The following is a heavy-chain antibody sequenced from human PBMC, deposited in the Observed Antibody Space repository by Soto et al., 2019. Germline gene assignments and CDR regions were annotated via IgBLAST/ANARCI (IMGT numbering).Heavy chain of an antibody. V-gene: IGHV4-30-2*01. Sequence: SETLSLTCAVSGGSIISGGYSCICIRQPPGKGLEWIGYIYHSGSTYYNPSLKSRVTISVDRSKNQFSLKLSSVTAADTAVYYCARGGDYGDFYWYFDLWGRGTLVTVSS. CDR1: GGSIISGGYS. D-gene: IGHD4-17*01. J-gene: IGHJ2*01. CDR3: ARGGDYGDFYWYFDL. CDR2: IYHSGST.